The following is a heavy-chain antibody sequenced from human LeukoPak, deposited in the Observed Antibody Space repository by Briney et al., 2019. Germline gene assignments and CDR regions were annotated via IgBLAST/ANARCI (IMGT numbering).Heavy chain of an antibody. Sequence: GGSLRLSCAASGFTFRSYSMNWVRQAPGKGLEWVANIKQDGSEKYYVDSVKGRFTISRDNAKNSLYLQMNSLRAEDTAVYYCARGSDDFWSGLPDAFDIWGQGTMVTVSS. V-gene: IGHV3-7*01. CDR3: ARGSDDFWSGLPDAFDI. D-gene: IGHD3-3*01. CDR2: IKQDGSEK. CDR1: GFTFRSYS. J-gene: IGHJ3*02.